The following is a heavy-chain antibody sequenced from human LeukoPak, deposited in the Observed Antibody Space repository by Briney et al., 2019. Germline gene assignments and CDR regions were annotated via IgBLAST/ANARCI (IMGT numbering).Heavy chain of an antibody. J-gene: IGHJ5*02. CDR1: GFTFSSYS. Sequence: PGGSLRLSCAASGFTFSSYSMNWVRQAPGKGLEWVSTISGSGGSTYYADSVKGRFTISRDNSKNTLYLQMNSLRAEDTAVYYCAKGYSSSSVRWFDPWGQGTLVTVSS. CDR3: AKGYSSSSVRWFDP. D-gene: IGHD6-6*01. V-gene: IGHV3-23*01. CDR2: ISGSGGST.